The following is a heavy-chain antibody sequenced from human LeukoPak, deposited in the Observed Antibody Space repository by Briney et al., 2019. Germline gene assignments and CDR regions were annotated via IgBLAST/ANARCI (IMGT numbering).Heavy chain of an antibody. J-gene: IGHJ5*02. D-gene: IGHD4-17*01. CDR3: ARAYYGDYRLGVPFFDP. Sequence: GASVKVSFKASGYTFTSYGISWVRQAPGQGLEWMGWISAYNGNTNYAQKLQGRVTMTTDTSTSTAYMGLRSLRSDDTAVYYCARAYYGDYRLGVPFFDPWGQGTLVTVSS. CDR2: ISAYNGNT. V-gene: IGHV1-18*01. CDR1: GYTFTSYG.